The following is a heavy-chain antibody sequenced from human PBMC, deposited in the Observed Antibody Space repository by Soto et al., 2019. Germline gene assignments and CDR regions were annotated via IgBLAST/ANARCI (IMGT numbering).Heavy chain of an antibody. V-gene: IGHV4-31*03. CDR1: GGSISSGGYY. D-gene: IGHD6-6*01. CDR3: ARDRVSSSSGLDWFDP. J-gene: IGHJ5*02. CDR2: IYYSGST. Sequence: QVQLQESGPGLVKPSQTLSLTCTVSGGSISSGGYYWSWIRQHPGKGLEWIGYIYYSGSTYYNPSLKSRVTISVDTSKNQCSRKLSSVTAEDMAVYYCARDRVSSSSGLDWFDPWGQGTLVTVSS.